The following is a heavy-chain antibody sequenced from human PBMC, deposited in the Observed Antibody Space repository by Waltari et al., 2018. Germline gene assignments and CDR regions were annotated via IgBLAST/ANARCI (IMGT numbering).Heavy chain of an antibody. Sequence: QLQLQESGPRLVRPSETLSLTCTVSGGSISSTTYYWSLIRQTPGKGLEWIGYIHYSGNTYYNPSRRGRVTISVDTSKNQFYLNLRSVTAADTDVYYCARRVVTTGGVDYWGQGTLVTVSS. CDR2: IHYSGNT. CDR3: ARRVVTTGGVDY. J-gene: IGHJ4*02. CDR1: GGSISSTTYY. V-gene: IGHV4-39*07. D-gene: IGHD2-21*02.